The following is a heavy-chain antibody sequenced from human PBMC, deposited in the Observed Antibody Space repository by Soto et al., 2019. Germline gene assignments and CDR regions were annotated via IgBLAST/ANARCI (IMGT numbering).Heavy chain of an antibody. CDR1: GFTFTSSA. J-gene: IGHJ6*02. CDR3: AAPQEGVITMVRGVNYYYYGMDV. CDR2: IVVGSGNT. Sequence: SVKVSCKASGFTFTSSAVQWVRQARGQRLEWIGWIVVGSGNTNYAQKSQERVTITRDRSTSTAYMELSSLRSEDTAVYYCAAPQEGVITMVRGVNYYYYGMDVWGQGTTVTVSS. D-gene: IGHD3-10*01. V-gene: IGHV1-58*01.